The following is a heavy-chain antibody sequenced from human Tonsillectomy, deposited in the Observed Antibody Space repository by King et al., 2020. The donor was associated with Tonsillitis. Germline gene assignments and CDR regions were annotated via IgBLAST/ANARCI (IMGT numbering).Heavy chain of an antibody. D-gene: IGHD1-26*01. V-gene: IGHV4-39*07. J-gene: IGHJ3*02. CDR1: GGSISSSHYF. Sequence: QLQESGPGLVKPSETLSLTCTVSGGSISSSHYFWGWIRQPPGKGLEWIGSIFHSGSTCYNPSLKSRVTISVDTSKNQFSLKLSSVTAADTAVYFFVRLRFIVGATDAFDIWGQGTMVTVSS. CDR2: IFHSGST. CDR3: VRLRFIVGATDAFDI.